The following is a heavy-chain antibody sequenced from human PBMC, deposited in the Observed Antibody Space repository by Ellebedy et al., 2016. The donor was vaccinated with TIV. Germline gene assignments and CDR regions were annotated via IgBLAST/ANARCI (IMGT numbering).Heavy chain of an antibody. D-gene: IGHD3-16*01. CDR2: IDGAGSST. CDR3: TRGDDNGYLWGY. J-gene: IGHJ4*02. CDR1: GFTFDSYW. V-gene: IGHV3-74*03. Sequence: GESLKISCAASGFTFDSYWMHWVRQAPGKGLVWVSRIDGAGSSTTYADSVKGRFTISRDNAKNTLYLQMNNLRAEDTAVYYCTRGDDNGYLWGYWGQGTLVTVSS.